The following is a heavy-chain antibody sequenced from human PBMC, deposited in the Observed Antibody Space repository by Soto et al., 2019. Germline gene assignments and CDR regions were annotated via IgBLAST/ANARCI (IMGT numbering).Heavy chain of an antibody. J-gene: IGHJ6*02. CDR3: ARDQYDILTGWAYYYYYYGMDV. CDR2: INPSGGST. D-gene: IGHD3-9*01. Sequence: ASVKVSCKASGYTFTSYYMHWVRQAPGQGLEWMGIINPSGGSTSYAQKFQGRVTMTRDTSTSTVYMELSSLRSEDTAVYYCARDQYDILTGWAYYYYYYGMDVWGQGTTVTVSS. V-gene: IGHV1-46*01. CDR1: GYTFTSYY.